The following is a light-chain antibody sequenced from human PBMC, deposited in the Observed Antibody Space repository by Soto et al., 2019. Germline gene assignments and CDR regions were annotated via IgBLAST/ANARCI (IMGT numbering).Light chain of an antibody. CDR1: QSVRSN. CDR2: GAS. CDR3: QQYNTWPPIT. V-gene: IGKV3-15*01. J-gene: IGKJ5*01. Sequence: EIVMTQSPATLSVSPGERVTLYCRASQSVRSNLAWYQQTPGQAPRLLIYGASTRATGLPARFSGSGSGTDFTLTISSLQSEDFAVYYCQQYNTWPPITFGQGTRLEIK.